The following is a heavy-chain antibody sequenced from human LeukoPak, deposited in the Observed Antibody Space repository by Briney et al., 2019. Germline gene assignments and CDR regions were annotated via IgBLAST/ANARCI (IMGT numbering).Heavy chain of an antibody. J-gene: IGHJ4*02. CDR3: ARDADDYED. Sequence: GGSLRLSCAASGFTLSRAWMSWVRQAPGKGLEWVANIKEDGSEDYYADSVKGRFAISKDNAKNSLYLQMNSLRAEDTAMYYCARDADDYEDWGQGTLVIVSS. V-gene: IGHV3-7*01. CDR2: IKEDGSED. D-gene: IGHD4-17*01. CDR1: GFTLSRAW.